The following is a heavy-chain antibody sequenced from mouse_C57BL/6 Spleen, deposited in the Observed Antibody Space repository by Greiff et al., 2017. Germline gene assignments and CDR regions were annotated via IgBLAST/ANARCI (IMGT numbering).Heavy chain of an antibody. Sequence: QVQLKESGAELVRPGASVKLSCKASGSTFTDYYINWVKQRPGQGLAWIARIYPGSGNTYYNEKFQGKATLTAEKSSSTAYMQLSSLTSEDSAVYFCARLEDYGFDYWGKGTTLTVSS. CDR1: GSTFTDYY. CDR3: ARLEDYGFDY. CDR2: IYPGSGNT. V-gene: IGHV1-76*01. D-gene: IGHD2-4*01. J-gene: IGHJ2*01.